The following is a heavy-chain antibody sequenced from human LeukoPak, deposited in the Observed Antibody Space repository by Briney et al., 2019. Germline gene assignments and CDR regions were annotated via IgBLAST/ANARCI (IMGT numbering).Heavy chain of an antibody. CDR2: INPNSGGT. CDR1: GYSFTAYY. Sequence: ASVKVSCKASGYSFTAYYMHWVRQAPGQGLEWMGWINPNSGGTNYAQKFQGRVTMTRDTSITTAYMEMSRLRSDDTALYYCARRELFGDYFDSWGPGTLVTVCS. J-gene: IGHJ4*02. V-gene: IGHV1-2*02. D-gene: IGHD3-10*01. CDR3: ARRELFGDYFDS.